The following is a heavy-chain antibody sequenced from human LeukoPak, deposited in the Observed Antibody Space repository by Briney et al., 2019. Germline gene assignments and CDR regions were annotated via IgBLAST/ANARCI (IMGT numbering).Heavy chain of an antibody. CDR2: ISSNGGST. D-gene: IGHD2-21*02. Sequence: PGGSLRLSCSASGFTFSSYAMHWVRQVPGKGLEYVSAISSNGGSTYYADSVKGRFTISRDNSKNTLYLQMSSLRAEDTAVYYCVKDAAVTAYYFDYWGQGTLVTVSS. J-gene: IGHJ4*02. CDR1: GFTFSSYA. CDR3: VKDAAVTAYYFDY. V-gene: IGHV3-64D*06.